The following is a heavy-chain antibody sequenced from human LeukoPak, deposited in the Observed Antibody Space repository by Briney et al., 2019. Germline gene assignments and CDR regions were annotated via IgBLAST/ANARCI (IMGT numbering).Heavy chain of an antibody. D-gene: IGHD3-10*01. V-gene: IGHV1-24*01. CDR3: ATDLSYGSGSYYNKGGYYYYYYGMDV. Sequence: ASVKVSCKVSGYTLTELSMHWVRQAPGKGLEWMGGFDPEDGETIYAQKFQGRVTMTEDTSTGTAYMELSSLRSEDTAVYYCATDLSYGSGSYYNKGGYYYYYYGMDVWGQGTTVTVSS. J-gene: IGHJ6*02. CDR1: GYTLTELS. CDR2: FDPEDGET.